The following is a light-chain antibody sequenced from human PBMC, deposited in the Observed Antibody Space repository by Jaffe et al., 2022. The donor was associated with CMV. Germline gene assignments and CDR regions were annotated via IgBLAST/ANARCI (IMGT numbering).Light chain of an antibody. CDR3: QQYDRSPQT. J-gene: IGKJ2*01. CDR1: QSVTSSY. Sequence: EIVLTQSPGTLSLSPGETAALSCRASQSVTSSYFAWYQQKPGQAPRLLIYAASSRATGIPDRFSGGGSGTDFTLTISRLEPEDFAVYYCQQYDRSPQTFGQGTKLEIK. CDR2: AAS. V-gene: IGKV3-20*01.